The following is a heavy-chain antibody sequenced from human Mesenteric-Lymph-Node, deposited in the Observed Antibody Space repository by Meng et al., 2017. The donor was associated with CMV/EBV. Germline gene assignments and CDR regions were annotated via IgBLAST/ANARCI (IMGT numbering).Heavy chain of an antibody. CDR2: ISSSGNTI. V-gene: IGHV3-48*03. J-gene: IGHJ4*02. CDR1: GFSFSSYE. CDR3: ARGKNIVVVNYYFDY. D-gene: IGHD2-21*01. Sequence: GESLKISCAASGFSFSSYEMNWVRQAPGKGLEWVSYISSSGNTIHFADSVKGRFTISRDNSRNSLYRQMNSLRAEDTAVYYCARGKNIVVVNYYFDYWGQGTLVTVSS.